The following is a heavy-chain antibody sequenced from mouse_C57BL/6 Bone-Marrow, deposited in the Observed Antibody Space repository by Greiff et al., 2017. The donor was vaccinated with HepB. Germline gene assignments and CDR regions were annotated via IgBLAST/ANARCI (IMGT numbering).Heavy chain of an antibody. V-gene: IGHV2-2*01. CDR2: IWSGGST. J-gene: IGHJ3*01. CDR3: SRRDDGFAGGFAY. D-gene: IGHD2-3*01. Sequence: VQLQQSGPGLVQPSQSLSITCTVSGFSLTSYGVHWVRQSPGKGLEWLGVIWSGGSTDYNAAFISRLTISKDNSKSQVFFKMNSLQPDDTAIYYCSRRDDGFAGGFAYWGQGTLVTVSA. CDR1: GFSLTSYG.